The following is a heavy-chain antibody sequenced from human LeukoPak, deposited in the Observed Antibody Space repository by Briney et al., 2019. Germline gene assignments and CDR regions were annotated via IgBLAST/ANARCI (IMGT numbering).Heavy chain of an antibody. Sequence: PGGSLRLLCAASGFTYSNSGMNWVRQAPGKGLEWVSSISSGSSYIYYADSVKGRFTISRDNAKNSLYLQMNSLRVEDTAVYYCARDSDYGGRIYDYGDYGLDYWGQGTLVTVSS. J-gene: IGHJ4*02. V-gene: IGHV3-21*01. CDR1: GFTYSNSG. CDR2: ISSGSSYI. CDR3: ARDSDYGGRIYDYGDYGLDY. D-gene: IGHD4-17*01.